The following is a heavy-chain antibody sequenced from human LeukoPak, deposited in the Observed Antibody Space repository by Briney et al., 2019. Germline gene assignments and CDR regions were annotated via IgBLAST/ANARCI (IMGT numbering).Heavy chain of an antibody. CDR1: GFTFSSYG. D-gene: IGHD5-12*01. Sequence: PGGSLRLSCAASGFTFSSYGMHWVRQAPGKGLEWVAFIRYDGSNKYYADSVKGRFTISRDNSKNTLYLQMNSLRAEDTAVYYCAKDELVATMSMDYWGQGTLVTVSS. V-gene: IGHV3-30*02. CDR2: IRYDGSNK. CDR3: AKDELVATMSMDY. J-gene: IGHJ4*02.